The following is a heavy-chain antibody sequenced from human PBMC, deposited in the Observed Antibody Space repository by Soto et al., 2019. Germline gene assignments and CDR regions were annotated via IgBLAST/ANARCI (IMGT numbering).Heavy chain of an antibody. CDR1: GFTFSSYG. CDR3: ARDLSAAGTGYYYYGMDV. V-gene: IGHV3-30*03. D-gene: IGHD6-13*01. J-gene: IGHJ6*02. Sequence: GGSLRLSCAASGFTFSSYGMHWVRQAPGKGLEWVAVISYDGSNKYYADSVRGRFTISRDNSKNTLYLQMNSLRAEDTAVYYRARDLSAAGTGYYYYGMDVWGQGTTVTVSS. CDR2: ISYDGSNK.